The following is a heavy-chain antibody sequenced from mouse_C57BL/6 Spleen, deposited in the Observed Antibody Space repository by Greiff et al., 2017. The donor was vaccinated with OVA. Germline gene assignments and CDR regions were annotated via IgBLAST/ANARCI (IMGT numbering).Heavy chain of an antibody. D-gene: IGHD1-1*01. V-gene: IGHV1-50*01. CDR3: ARHYGSREDDY. CDR2: IDPSDSYT. Sequence: QVQLQQPGAELVKPGASVKLSCKASGYTFTSYWMQWVKQRPGQGLEWIGEIDPSDSYTNYNQKFKGKATLTVDTSSSTAYMQLSSLTSEDSAVYYCARHYGSREDDYWGQGTTLTVSS. CDR1: GYTFTSYW. J-gene: IGHJ2*01.